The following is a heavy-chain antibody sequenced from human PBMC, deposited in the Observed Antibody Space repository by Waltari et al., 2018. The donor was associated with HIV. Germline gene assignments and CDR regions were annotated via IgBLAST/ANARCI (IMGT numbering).Heavy chain of an antibody. V-gene: IGHV4-31*03. CDR3: ARDGPWYYYDSKRVAFDI. CDR2: IYYRGST. Sequence: QVQLQESGPGLVKPSQTLSLTCTVSGGSISSGGYYWSWIRQHPGKGLEWIGYIYYRGSTYYNPSLKSRVTISVDTSKNQFSLKLSSVTAADTAVYYCARDGPWYYYDSKRVAFDIWGQGTMVTVSS. D-gene: IGHD3-22*01. J-gene: IGHJ3*02. CDR1: GGSISSGGYY.